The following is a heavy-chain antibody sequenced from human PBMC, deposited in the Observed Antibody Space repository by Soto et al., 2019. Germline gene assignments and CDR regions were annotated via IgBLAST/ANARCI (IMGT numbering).Heavy chain of an antibody. V-gene: IGHV4-34*01. Sequence: PSETLSLTCAVYGGSFSGYYWSWIRQPPGKGLEWIGEINHSGSTNYNPSLKSRVTISVDTSKNQFSLKLSSVTAADTAVYYFASHVFLSSSWYGYNWFDPWGQGTLVTVSS. CDR3: ASHVFLSSSWYGYNWFDP. J-gene: IGHJ5*02. CDR1: GGSFSGYY. CDR2: INHSGST. D-gene: IGHD6-13*01.